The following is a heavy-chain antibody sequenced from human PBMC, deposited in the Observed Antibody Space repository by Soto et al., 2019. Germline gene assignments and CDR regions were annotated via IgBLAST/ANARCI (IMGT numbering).Heavy chain of an antibody. V-gene: IGHV4-39*02. CDR3: AKRHPHNCYY. CDR1: RGSISSSSFH. CDR2: IYYAGST. J-gene: IGHJ6*03. Sequence: SETLSLTCTVSRGSISSSSFHWGWIRQPPGKGLEWIGCIYYAGSTYYRPSLESRVNISIDRTKNHFSLKMSSVTAADTAVYYLAKRHPHNCYY.